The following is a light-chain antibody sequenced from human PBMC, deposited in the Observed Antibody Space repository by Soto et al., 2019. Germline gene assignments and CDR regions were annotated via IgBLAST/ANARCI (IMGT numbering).Light chain of an antibody. CDR1: NSDVGSYNL. CDR3: CAYAGSSTDV. V-gene: IGLV2-23*02. J-gene: IGLJ1*01. CDR2: EVS. Sequence: QSVLTQPASVSGSPGQSITISCTGTNSDVGSYNLVSWYQQHPGKAPKIMIYEVSKRPSGVSDRLSGSKSGNTASLTISGLQAEDEADYYCCAYAGSSTDVFGSGTKLTVL.